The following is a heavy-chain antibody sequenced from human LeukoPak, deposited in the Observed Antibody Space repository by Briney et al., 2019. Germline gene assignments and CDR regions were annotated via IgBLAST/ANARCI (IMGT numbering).Heavy chain of an antibody. CDR3: AREGYDYVWGSYRYTGYMDV. Sequence: PSETLSLTCAVYGGSFRGYYWSWIRQPPGKGLEWIGEINHSGSTNYNPSLKSRVTISVNTSKNQFSLKLSSVTAAEKAVYYCAREGYDYVWGSYRYTGYMDVWGKGNTVTVSS. J-gene: IGHJ6*03. V-gene: IGHV4-34*01. D-gene: IGHD3-16*02. CDR1: GGSFRGYY. CDR2: INHSGST.